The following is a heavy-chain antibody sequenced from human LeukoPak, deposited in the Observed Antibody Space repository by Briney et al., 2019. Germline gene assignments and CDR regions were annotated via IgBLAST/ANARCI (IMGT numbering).Heavy chain of an antibody. J-gene: IGHJ3*02. CDR2: IRKRINSSTT. CDR3: SRDGGEGGNSAFDI. D-gene: IGHD4-23*01. CDR1: GFIFSDYI. Sequence: PGGSLRLSCAASGFIFSDYIMDWVRQAPGKGLEWVGRIRKRINSSTTEYAASVKGRFTISRDDSKNSMYLNMNSLKTEDTAVYHCSRDGGEGGNSAFDIWGQGTMVTVSS. V-gene: IGHV3-72*01.